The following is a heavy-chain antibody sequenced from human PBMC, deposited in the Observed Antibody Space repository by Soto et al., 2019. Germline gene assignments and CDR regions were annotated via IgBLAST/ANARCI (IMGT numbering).Heavy chain of an antibody. CDR1: GYKFIDYW. CDR3: ARASGGEYYDSRQYYYSY. V-gene: IGHV5-51*01. Sequence: PGESLKISCQASGYKFIDYWIGWVRQVPGKXLEWMGSFYPGDFDIKYSPSFRGQVTISVDKSTTTAYLQWSSLKDSDTAIYYCARASGGEYYDSRQYYYSYWGQGTLVTVSS. CDR2: FYPGDFDI. J-gene: IGHJ4*02. D-gene: IGHD3-22*01.